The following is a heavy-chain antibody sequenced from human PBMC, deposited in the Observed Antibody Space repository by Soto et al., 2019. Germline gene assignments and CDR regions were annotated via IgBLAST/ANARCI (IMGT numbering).Heavy chain of an antibody. D-gene: IGHD6-6*01. J-gene: IGHJ4*02. Sequence: GGSLRLSCAASGFTFSDYYMSWIRQAPGKGLEWVSYISSGGDTINYADSVKGRFTIPRDNAKNSLYVQMNSLRAEDTAVYYCARGQARGYFDYWGQGTLVTVSS. CDR2: ISSGGDTI. CDR3: ARGQARGYFDY. CDR1: GFTFSDYY. V-gene: IGHV3-11*01.